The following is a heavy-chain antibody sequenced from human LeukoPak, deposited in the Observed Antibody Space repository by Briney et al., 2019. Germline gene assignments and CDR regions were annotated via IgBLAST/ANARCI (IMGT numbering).Heavy chain of an antibody. Sequence: PSETLSLTCAVYGGSFSGYYWSWIRQPPGKGLEWIGEINHSGSTNYNPSLKSRVTISVDTSKNQFSLKLSSVTAADTAVYYCARHPPEIAAAGTPVDYWGQGTLVTVSS. CDR3: ARHPPEIAAAGTPVDY. CDR1: GGSFSGYY. D-gene: IGHD6-13*01. J-gene: IGHJ4*02. CDR2: INHSGST. V-gene: IGHV4-34*01.